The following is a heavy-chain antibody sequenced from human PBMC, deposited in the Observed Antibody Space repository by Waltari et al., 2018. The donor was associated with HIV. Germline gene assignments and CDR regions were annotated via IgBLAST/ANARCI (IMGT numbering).Heavy chain of an antibody. CDR3: GRVRAVAGHFDY. CDR2: INSDVTST. D-gene: IGHD6-19*01. CDR1: GFTFSNFL. J-gene: IGHJ4*02. Sequence: EVQLVESGGGLVQPGGSLRLSCAASGFTFSNFLMHWVRQAPGEGLVWVARINSDVTSTNYADSVKGRFTISRDNAKNTLYLQMNSLRDEDTAVYYCGRVRAVAGHFDYWGQGTLVTVSS. V-gene: IGHV3-74*01.